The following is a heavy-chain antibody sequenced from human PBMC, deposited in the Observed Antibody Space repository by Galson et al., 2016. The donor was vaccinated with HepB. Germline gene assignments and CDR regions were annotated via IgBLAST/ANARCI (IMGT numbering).Heavy chain of an antibody. CDR3: ARGRSPYPRSYFGMDV. Sequence: SCKASGGSFRSHAITWVRQAPGQGLEWMGGIVPMFDSSQYAQKFQARATITADESTTTVYLELNSLTSDDTAVYYCARGRSPYPRSYFGMDVWGQGTTVSVSS. CDR1: GGSFRSHA. V-gene: IGHV1-69*01. D-gene: IGHD2-2*01. J-gene: IGHJ6*02. CDR2: IVPMFDSS.